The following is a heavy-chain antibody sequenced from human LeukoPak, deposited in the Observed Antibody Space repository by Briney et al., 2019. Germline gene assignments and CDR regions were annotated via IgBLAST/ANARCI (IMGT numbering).Heavy chain of an antibody. CDR3: ARDLSDTAMDTRWDDY. CDR1: GYSISSGYY. J-gene: IGHJ4*02. CDR2: IYHSGST. Sequence: SETLSLTCTVSGYSISSGYYWGWIRQPPGKGLEWIGSIYHSGSTYYNPSLKSRVTMSVDTSKNQFSLKLSSVTAADTAVYYCARDLSDTAMDTRWDDYWGQGTLVTVSS. V-gene: IGHV4-38-2*02. D-gene: IGHD5-18*01.